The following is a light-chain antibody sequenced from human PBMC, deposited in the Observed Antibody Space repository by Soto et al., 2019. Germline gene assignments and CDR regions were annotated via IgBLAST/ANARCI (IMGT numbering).Light chain of an antibody. J-gene: IGKJ3*01. CDR1: QGIANF. CDR3: QQLNSFPIP. Sequence: IQLTQSPSSLSASVGDRVTISCRASQGIANFLAWYQQKPGKAPKLLIYAASTLQSGVPSRFSGSGSGTDFTLTISSLQPEDFAASYCQQLNSFPIPFGPGTKVDIK. V-gene: IGKV1-9*01. CDR2: AAS.